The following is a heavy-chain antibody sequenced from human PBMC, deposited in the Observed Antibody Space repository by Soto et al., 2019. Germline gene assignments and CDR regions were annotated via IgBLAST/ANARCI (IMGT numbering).Heavy chain of an antibody. CDR1: GGTFSSYA. CDR2: IIPIFGTA. V-gene: IGHV1-69*01. CDR3: ARHGEYQLLYASYGSYYYYGMDV. J-gene: IGHJ6*02. D-gene: IGHD2-2*02. Sequence: QVQLVQSGAEVKKPGSSVKVSCKASGGTFSSYAISWVRQAPGQGLEWMGGIIPIFGTANYAQKFQGRVTITADESTSTAYIELSSLRSEDTAVYYCARHGEYQLLYASYGSYYYYGMDVWGQGTTVTVSS.